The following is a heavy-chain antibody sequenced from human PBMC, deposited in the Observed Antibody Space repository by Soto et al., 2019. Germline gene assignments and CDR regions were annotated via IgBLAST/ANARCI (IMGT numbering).Heavy chain of an antibody. V-gene: IGHV3-48*03. CDR3: ARDGFVSVVRGVNGMDV. CDR2: TSSSGTTI. D-gene: IGHD3-10*01. J-gene: IGHJ6*02. CDR1: GFTFSSFE. Sequence: QSGGSLRLSCAASGFTFSSFEMNWVRQAPGKGLEWLSSTSSSGTTIYYADSVKGRFTISRDNAKNSLYLQMNSLRAEDTAVYYCARDGFVSVVRGVNGMDVWGQGTTVTVSS.